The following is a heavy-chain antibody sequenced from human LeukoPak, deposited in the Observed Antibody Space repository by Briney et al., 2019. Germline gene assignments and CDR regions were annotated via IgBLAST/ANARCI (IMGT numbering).Heavy chain of an antibody. CDR2: IYYSGST. V-gene: IGHV4-59*12. CDR3: ARSPSSWGTRGAYYFDY. D-gene: IGHD6-13*01. J-gene: IGHJ4*02. Sequence: SETLSLTCTVSGGSISSYYWSWIRQPPGKGLEWIGYIYYSGSTNYNPSLKSRVTMSVDTSKNQFSLKLSSVTAADTAVYYCARSPSSWGTRGAYYFDYWGQGTLVTVSS. CDR1: GGSISSYY.